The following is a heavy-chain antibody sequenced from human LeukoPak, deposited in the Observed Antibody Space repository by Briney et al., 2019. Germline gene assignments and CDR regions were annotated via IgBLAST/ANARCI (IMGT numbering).Heavy chain of an antibody. Sequence: GGSLRLSCAASGFTFSDNYMSWIRQAPGKGLEWISYISSSGNTTYNADSVKGRFSITRDNAKNSLYLQMNSLRAEDTAVYYCARDGGSAWFLDYWGQGTLVTVSS. CDR2: ISSSGNTT. CDR1: GFTFSDNY. V-gene: IGHV3-11*04. J-gene: IGHJ4*02. CDR3: ARDGGSAWFLDY. D-gene: IGHD6-19*01.